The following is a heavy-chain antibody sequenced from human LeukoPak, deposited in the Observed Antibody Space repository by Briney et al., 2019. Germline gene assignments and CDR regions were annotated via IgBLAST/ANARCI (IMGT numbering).Heavy chain of an antibody. D-gene: IGHD3-22*01. CDR2: ISGSGGST. CDR1: GFTFSSYA. Sequence: PGGSLRLSCVASGFTFSSYAMSWVRHAPGKGLEWVSVISGSGGSTYYADSVKGRFTISRDNSKNTLFLQLNSLRAEDTARYYCAKGSRTFYYDSSGSWGQGTLVTASS. V-gene: IGHV3-23*01. J-gene: IGHJ4*02. CDR3: AKGSRTFYYDSSGS.